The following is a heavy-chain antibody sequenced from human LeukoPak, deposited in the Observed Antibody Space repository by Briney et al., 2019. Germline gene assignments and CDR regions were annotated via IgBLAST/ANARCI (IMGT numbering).Heavy chain of an antibody. V-gene: IGHV3-30*18. CDR1: GFTFSSYG. J-gene: IGHJ4*02. CDR3: AKDKGTAMEIYFDY. D-gene: IGHD5-18*01. CDR2: ISYDGSNK. Sequence: GGSLRLSCAASGFTFSSYGMHWVRQASGKGLEWVAVISYDGSNKYYADSVKGRFTISRDNSKNTLYLQMNSLRAEDTAVYYCAKDKGTAMEIYFDYWGQGTLVTVSS.